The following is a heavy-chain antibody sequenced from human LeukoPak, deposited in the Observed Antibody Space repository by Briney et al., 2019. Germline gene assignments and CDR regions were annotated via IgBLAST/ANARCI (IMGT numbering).Heavy chain of an antibody. Sequence: KLGESLKISCKGSGYSFTSYWIGWVRQMPGKGLEWMGIIYPGDSDTRYSPSFQGQVTISADKSISTAYLQWSSLKASDTAMYHCARLVYYDSSGYYSYDAFDIWGQGTMVTVSS. CDR3: ARLVYYDSSGYYSYDAFDI. CDR1: GYSFTSYW. CDR2: IYPGDSDT. D-gene: IGHD3-22*01. J-gene: IGHJ3*02. V-gene: IGHV5-51*01.